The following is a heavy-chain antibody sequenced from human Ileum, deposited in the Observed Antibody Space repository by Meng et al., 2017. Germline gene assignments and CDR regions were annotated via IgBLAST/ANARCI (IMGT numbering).Heavy chain of an antibody. D-gene: IGHD1-26*01. V-gene: IGHV3-7*01. Sequence: GESLKISCAASGLSFSRSWMSWIRQAPGKGLELVANINEDGSANNYVGSVEGRFTISRDNAKSSLYLQMNSLRGEDTALYYCARDPGAGAYDIWGQGTMVTVSS. CDR1: GLSFSRSW. CDR2: INEDGSAN. J-gene: IGHJ3*02. CDR3: ARDPGAGAYDI.